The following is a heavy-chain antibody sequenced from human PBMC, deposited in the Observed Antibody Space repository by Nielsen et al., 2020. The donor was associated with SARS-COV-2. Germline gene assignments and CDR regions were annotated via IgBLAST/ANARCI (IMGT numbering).Heavy chain of an antibody. V-gene: IGHV1-8*01. J-gene: IGHJ4*02. CDR3: ARGKTDY. CDR1: GYTFSEHY. CDR2: MNPNSGNT. Sequence: ASVKVSCKASGYTFSEHYIHWVRQAPGQGLEWMGWMNPNSGNTGYAQKFQGRVTMTRNTSISTAYMELSSLRSEDTAVYYCARGKTDYWGQGTLVTVSS.